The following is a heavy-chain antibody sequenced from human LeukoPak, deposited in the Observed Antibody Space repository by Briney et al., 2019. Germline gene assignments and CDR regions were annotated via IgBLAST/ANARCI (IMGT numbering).Heavy chain of an antibody. CDR1: GGSFSGYY. CDR2: INHSGST. D-gene: IGHD5-18*01. CDR3: AGSEGDTSMVRSCDY. Sequence: PSETLSLTCAVYGGSFSGYYWSWIRQPPGKGLEWIGEINHSGSTNYNPSLKSRVTISVDTSKNQLSLNLSSETAADTAVYYCAGSEGDTSMVRSCDYWGQGTLVTVSS. V-gene: IGHV4-34*01. J-gene: IGHJ4*02.